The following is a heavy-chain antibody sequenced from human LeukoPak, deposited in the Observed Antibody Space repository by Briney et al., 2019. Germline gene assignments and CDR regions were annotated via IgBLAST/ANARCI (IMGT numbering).Heavy chain of an antibody. Sequence: GGSLGLSCAASGFSFSSYTMNWVRQAPGKGLEWISYIDTTSTTTNYADSVRGRFTISRDNAKNSLYLQMDSLRAEDTALYYCARGLVVVAQYFQHWGQGTLVTVSS. CDR2: IDTTSTTT. D-gene: IGHD2-15*01. J-gene: IGHJ1*01. CDR1: GFSFSSYT. CDR3: ARGLVVVAQYFQH. V-gene: IGHV3-48*01.